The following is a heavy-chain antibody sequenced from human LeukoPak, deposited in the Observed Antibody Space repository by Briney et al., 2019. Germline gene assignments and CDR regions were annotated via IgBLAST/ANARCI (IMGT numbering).Heavy chain of an antibody. D-gene: IGHD3-22*01. CDR2: ISYDGSNK. CDR3: ARDPYYYDSSGPY. J-gene: IGHJ4*02. V-gene: IGHV3-30-3*01. Sequence: GGSLRLSCAAFGFTFSSYAMHWVRQAPGKGLEWVAVISYDGSNKYYADSVKGRFTISRDNSKNTLYLQMNSLRAEDTAVYYCARDPYYYDSSGPYWGQGTLVTVSS. CDR1: GFTFSSYA.